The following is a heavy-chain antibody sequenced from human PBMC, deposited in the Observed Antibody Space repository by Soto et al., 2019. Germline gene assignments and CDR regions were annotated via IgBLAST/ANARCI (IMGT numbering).Heavy chain of an antibody. V-gene: IGHV2-5*02. D-gene: IGHD3-16*01. CDR2: IYWDDAK. CDR3: ANKGGGDRILDS. Sequence: QITLKESGPTLVKPTQTLTLTCTFSGFSLSTSGVGVGWIRQPPGKALEWLALIYWDDAKHYSPSLKSRLTITKDTSKNHLDLIMTNTGPGDSTTLYMANKGGGDRILDSWGQGTLVTVSS. J-gene: IGHJ4*02. CDR1: GFSLSTSGVG.